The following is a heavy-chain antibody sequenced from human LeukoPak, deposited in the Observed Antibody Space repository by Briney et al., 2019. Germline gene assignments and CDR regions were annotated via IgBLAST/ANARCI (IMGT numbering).Heavy chain of an antibody. V-gene: IGHV1-46*01. D-gene: IGHD4-23*01. CDR2: INPSGGST. J-gene: IGHJ4*02. CDR1: GYTFTSYY. Sequence: GASVKVSCKASGYTFTSYYMHWVRQAPGQGLEWMGIINPSGGSTSYAQKFQGRVTMTRDTSTSTVYMELSRLRSDDTAVYYCARDYGGKQDYWGQGTLVTVSS. CDR3: ARDYGGKQDY.